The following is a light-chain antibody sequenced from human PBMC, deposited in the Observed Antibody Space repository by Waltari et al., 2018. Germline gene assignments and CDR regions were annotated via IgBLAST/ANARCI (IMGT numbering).Light chain of an antibody. Sequence: QTVVTQEPSLSVSPGGTVTLTWALRPGPLSTTSYAIGYQQTPGQAPRTLIYKSNTRSSGVPDRFSGSILGNKAALTITGAQADDESDYYCWRYMGGGIWVFGGGTKLTVI. CDR1: PGPLSTTSY. CDR3: WRYMGGGIWV. V-gene: IGLV8-61*01. J-gene: IGLJ3*02. CDR2: KSN.